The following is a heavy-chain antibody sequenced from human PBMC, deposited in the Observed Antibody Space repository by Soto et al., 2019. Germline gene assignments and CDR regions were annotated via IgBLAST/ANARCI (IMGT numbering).Heavy chain of an antibody. CDR1: GGTSSSYA. Sequence: ASVKVSCKASGGTSSSYAISWVRQAPGQGLEWMGGIIPIFGTANYAQKFQGRVTITADESTSTAYMELSSLRSEDTAVYYCALERDGYPCGMDVWGQGTTVTVSS. D-gene: IGHD5-12*01. V-gene: IGHV1-69*13. CDR2: IIPIFGTA. J-gene: IGHJ6*02. CDR3: ALERDGYPCGMDV.